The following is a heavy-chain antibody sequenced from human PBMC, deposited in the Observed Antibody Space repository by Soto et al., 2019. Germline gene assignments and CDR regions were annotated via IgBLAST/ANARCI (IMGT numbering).Heavy chain of an antibody. J-gene: IGHJ5*02. V-gene: IGHV1-69*06. Sequence: QVQLVQSGAEVKKPGSSVKVSCKASGGTFSSYAISWVRLAPGQGLEWMGGIIPIFGTANYAQKFQGRVTITADKSTSTAYMELSSLRSEDTAVYYCASQSTPGSSSSWKGWFDPWGQGTLVTVSS. CDR1: GGTFSSYA. D-gene: IGHD6-13*01. CDR2: IIPIFGTA. CDR3: ASQSTPGSSSSWKGWFDP.